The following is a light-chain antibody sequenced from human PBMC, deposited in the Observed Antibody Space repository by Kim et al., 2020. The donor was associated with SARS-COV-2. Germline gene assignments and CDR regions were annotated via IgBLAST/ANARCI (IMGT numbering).Light chain of an antibody. Sequence: PGKTGWITGGGKNIGSNSVHWYQQKPGQAPVLVIYYDSDRPSGIPERFAGSNSGNTATLTISRVGAGDEADYYCQVWDSSSDHHVVFGGGTQLTVL. J-gene: IGLJ2*01. CDR2: YDS. CDR3: QVWDSSSDHHVV. CDR1: NIGSNS. V-gene: IGLV3-21*04.